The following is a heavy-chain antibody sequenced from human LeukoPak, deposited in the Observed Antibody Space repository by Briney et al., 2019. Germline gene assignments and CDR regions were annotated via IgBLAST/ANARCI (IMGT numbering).Heavy chain of an antibody. J-gene: IGHJ6*03. CDR3: ARGPYHYDFWSGYYWDYYYYYMDV. CDR1: GGSFSGYY. CDR2: INHSGST. D-gene: IGHD3-3*01. Sequence: SETLSLTCAVYGGSFSGYYWSWIRQPPGKGLEWIGEINHSGSTNCNPSLKSRVTISVDTSKNQFSLKLSSVTAADTAVYYCARGPYHYDFWSGYYWDYYYYYMDVWGKGTTVTVSS. V-gene: IGHV4-34*01.